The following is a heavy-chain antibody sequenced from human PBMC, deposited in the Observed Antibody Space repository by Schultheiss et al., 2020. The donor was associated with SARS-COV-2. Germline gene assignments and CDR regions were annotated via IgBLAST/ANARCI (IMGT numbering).Heavy chain of an antibody. CDR3: ARAPYSSGWDLYYGMDV. V-gene: IGHV1-3*01. Sequence: GESLKISCKASGYTFTSYAMHWVRQAPGQRLEWMGWINAGNGNTKYSQKFQGRVTITRDTSASTAYMELSSLRSEDTAVYYCARAPYSSGWDLYYGMDVWGQGTTVTVSS. D-gene: IGHD6-19*01. CDR2: INAGNGNT. CDR1: GYTFTSYA. J-gene: IGHJ6*02.